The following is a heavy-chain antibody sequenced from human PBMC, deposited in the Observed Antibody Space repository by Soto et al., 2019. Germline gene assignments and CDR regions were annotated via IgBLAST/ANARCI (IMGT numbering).Heavy chain of an antibody. CDR3: ASQYCSGGSCYRAFDI. J-gene: IGHJ3*02. CDR1: GFTFSSYA. CDR2: ISSNGGST. D-gene: IGHD2-15*01. Sequence: GGSLRLSCAASGFTFSSYAMHWVRQAPGKGLEYVSAISSNGGSTYYANSVKGRFTISRDNSKNTLYLQMGSLRAEDMAVYYCASQYCSGGSCYRAFDIWGQGTMVTVSS. V-gene: IGHV3-64*01.